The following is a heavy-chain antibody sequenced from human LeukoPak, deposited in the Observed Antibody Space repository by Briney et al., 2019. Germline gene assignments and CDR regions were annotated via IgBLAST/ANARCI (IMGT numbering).Heavy chain of an antibody. CDR1: GFTVSSNY. D-gene: IGHD1-26*01. V-gene: IGHV3-53*01. CDR2: IYSGGST. J-gene: IGHJ6*02. CDR3: ARDQDGGSYPWAHYYGMDV. Sequence: GGSLRLSCAASGFTVSSNYMSWVRQAPGKGLEWVSVIYSGGSTYYADSVKGRFTISRDNSKNTLYLQMNSLRAEDTAVYYCARDQDGGSYPWAHYYGMDVWGQGTTVTVSS.